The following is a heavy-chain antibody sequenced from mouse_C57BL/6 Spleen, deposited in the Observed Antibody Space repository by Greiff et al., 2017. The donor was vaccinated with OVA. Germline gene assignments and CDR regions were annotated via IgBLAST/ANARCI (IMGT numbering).Heavy chain of an antibody. CDR2: INPNNGGT. J-gene: IGHJ3*01. CDR1: GYTFTDYY. D-gene: IGHD2-3*01. CDR3: ARRIYDGYYVGFAY. Sequence: EVQLQQSGPELVKPGASVKISCKASGYTFTDYYMNWVKQSHGKSLEWIGDINPNNGGTSYNQKFKGKATLTVDKSSSTAYMELRSLTSEDSAVYYCARRIYDGYYVGFAYGGQGTLVTVSA. V-gene: IGHV1-26*01.